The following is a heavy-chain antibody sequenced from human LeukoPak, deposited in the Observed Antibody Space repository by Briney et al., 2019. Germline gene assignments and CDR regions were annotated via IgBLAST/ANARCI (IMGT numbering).Heavy chain of an antibody. V-gene: IGHV3-11*01. Sequence: GGSLRLSCAASGFTFSDYHMNWIRQAPGKGLEWVSYISPRGGSMYFADSVKGRFTISRDNAENSLFLRMNSLTADDTAVYYCAAGRDIAVAGPGGYFDYWGQGTLVTVSS. CDR2: ISPRGGSM. J-gene: IGHJ4*02. D-gene: IGHD6-19*01. CDR3: AAGRDIAVAGPGGYFDY. CDR1: GFTFSDYH.